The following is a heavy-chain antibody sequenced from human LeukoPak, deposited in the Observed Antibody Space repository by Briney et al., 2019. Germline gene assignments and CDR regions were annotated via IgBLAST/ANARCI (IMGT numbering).Heavy chain of an antibody. CDR1: GYTFTSYG. D-gene: IGHD2-2*01. Sequence: ASVKVSCKASGYTFTSYGISWERQAPGQGLEWMGWISAYNGNTNYAQKLQGRVTMTTDTSTSTAYMELRSLRSDDTAVYYCARDTCSSTSCHTPGVDAFDIWGQGTMVTVSS. CDR3: ARDTCSSTSCHTPGVDAFDI. CDR2: ISAYNGNT. V-gene: IGHV1-18*04. J-gene: IGHJ3*02.